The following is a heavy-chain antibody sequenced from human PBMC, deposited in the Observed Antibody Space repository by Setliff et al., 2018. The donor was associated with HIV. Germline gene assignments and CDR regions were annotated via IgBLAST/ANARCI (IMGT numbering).Heavy chain of an antibody. CDR1: GYSFTDYA. CDR2: INIGNGDT. J-gene: IGHJ4*02. Sequence: ASVKVSCKASGYSFTDYAMNWVRQAPGQGLEWMGWINIGNGDTKYSQDFHDRVTISRDTPATTVYMELSSLRSDDMAVYYCARGWHSTSPNSYFDYWGQGSLVTVSA. V-gene: IGHV1-3*03. D-gene: IGHD6-6*01. CDR3: ARGWHSTSPNSYFDY.